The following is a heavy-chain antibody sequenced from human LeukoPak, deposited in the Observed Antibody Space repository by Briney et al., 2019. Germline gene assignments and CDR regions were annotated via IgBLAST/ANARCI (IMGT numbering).Heavy chain of an antibody. V-gene: IGHV4-30-2*01. D-gene: IGHD1-14*01. CDR3: ARDEGITGTTYYMDV. CDR1: GGSTSSGGYS. CDR2: IYHSGST. J-gene: IGHJ6*03. Sequence: KTSKTLSLTCAVSGGSTSSGGYSWSWIRQPPGKGLEWIGYIYHSGSTYYNPSLKSRVTISVDRSKNQFSLKLSSVTAADTAVYYCARDEGITGTTYYMDVWGKGTTVTVSS.